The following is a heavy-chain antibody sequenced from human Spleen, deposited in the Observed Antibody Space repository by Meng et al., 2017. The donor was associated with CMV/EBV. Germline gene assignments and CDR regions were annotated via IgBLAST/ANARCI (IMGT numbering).Heavy chain of an antibody. CDR2: INSDGSST. CDR1: GFTFRTCW. D-gene: IGHD5-12*01. Sequence: GESLKISCAASGFTFRTCWMHWVRQSPGKGLVWVSRINSDGSSTTYADTVKGRFTISRDNAKNTLYLQMTSLRAEDTAVYYCARDRQVGYGVYFDHWGQGTLVTVSS. V-gene: IGHV3-74*03. J-gene: IGHJ4*02. CDR3: ARDRQVGYGVYFDH.